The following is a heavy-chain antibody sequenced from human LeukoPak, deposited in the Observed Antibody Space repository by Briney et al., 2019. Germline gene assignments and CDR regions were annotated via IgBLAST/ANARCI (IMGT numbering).Heavy chain of an antibody. CDR1: GGSISSYY. J-gene: IGHJ4*02. D-gene: IGHD3-3*01. V-gene: IGHV4-59*01. CDR2: IYYSGST. Sequence: PSETLSLTCTVSGGSISSYYWSWIRQPPGKGLEWIGYIYYSGSTNYNPSLKSRVTISVDTSKNQFSLKLSSVTAADTAVYYCARSVPGHIWSGYYDPISADYYFDYWGQGTLVTVSS. CDR3: ARSVPGHIWSGYYDPISADYYFDY.